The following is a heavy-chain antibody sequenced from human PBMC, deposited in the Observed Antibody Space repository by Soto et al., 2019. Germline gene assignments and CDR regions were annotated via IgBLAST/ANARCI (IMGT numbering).Heavy chain of an antibody. V-gene: IGHV1-18*01. J-gene: IGHJ4*02. CDR3: ARNPPGYCRGGSCYTSHYRIKY. Sequence: RASVKVSCKASGYTFTSYGISWVRQAPGQGLEWMGWISAYHGNTNYAQKLQGRVTMTTDTSTSTAYMELRSLRSVDTAVYYCARNPPGYCRGGSCYTSHYRIKYWGQVTRVTV. CDR2: ISAYHGNT. CDR1: GYTFTSYG. D-gene: IGHD2-15*01.